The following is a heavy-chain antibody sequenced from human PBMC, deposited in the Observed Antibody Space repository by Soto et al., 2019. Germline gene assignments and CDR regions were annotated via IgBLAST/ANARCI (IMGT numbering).Heavy chain of an antibody. D-gene: IGHD6-19*01. CDR3: ARHGSGGGLWLVIDF. V-gene: IGHV5-51*01. Sequence: GESLKISCKGSGNSFTSFWIGWVRQTPGKGLEWMGIIYPDDSDTRYNPSFQGHVTISVDKSTSTAYLEWSSLKASDTAMYYCARHGSGGGLWLVIDFWGQGTLVTVAS. CDR2: IYPDDSDT. J-gene: IGHJ4*02. CDR1: GNSFTSFW.